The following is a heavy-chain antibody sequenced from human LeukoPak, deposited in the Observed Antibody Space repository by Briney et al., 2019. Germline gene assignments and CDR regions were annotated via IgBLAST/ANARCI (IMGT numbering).Heavy chain of an antibody. CDR1: GGSISSGSYY. CDR2: IYTSGST. D-gene: IGHD3-9*01. V-gene: IGHV4-61*02. Sequence: SETLSLTCTVSGGSISSGSYYWSWIRQPAGKGLEWIGRIYTSGSTNYNPSLKSRVTISVDTSKNQFSLKLSSVTAADTAVYYCASELRGDILTGQALYYYYYMDVWGKGTTVTVSS. J-gene: IGHJ6*03. CDR3: ASELRGDILTGQALYYYYYMDV.